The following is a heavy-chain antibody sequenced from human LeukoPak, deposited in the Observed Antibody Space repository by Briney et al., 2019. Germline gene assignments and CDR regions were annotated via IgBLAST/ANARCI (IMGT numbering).Heavy chain of an antibody. CDR1: GGTFSSYA. CDR3: ARDRRTYSSGWYDY. D-gene: IGHD6-19*01. CDR2: IIPIFGTA. V-gene: IGHV1-69*01. Sequence: GASVKVSCKASGGTFSSYAISWVRQAPGQGLEWMGGIIPIFGTANYAQKFQGRVTITAVESTSTAYMELSSLRSEDTAVYYCARDRRTYSSGWYDYWGQGTLVTVSS. J-gene: IGHJ4*02.